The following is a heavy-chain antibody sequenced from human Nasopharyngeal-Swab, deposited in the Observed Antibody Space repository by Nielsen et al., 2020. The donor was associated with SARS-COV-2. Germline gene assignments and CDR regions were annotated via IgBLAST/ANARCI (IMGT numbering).Heavy chain of an antibody. Sequence: GESLKISCAASGFTFSSYAMHWVRQAPGKGLEWVAVISYDGSNKYYADSVKGQFTISRDNSKNTLYLQMNSLRAEDTAVYYCARLELRSRYFESWGQGTLVTVSS. V-gene: IGHV3-30*04. J-gene: IGHJ4*02. D-gene: IGHD1-7*01. CDR3: ARLELRSRYFES. CDR2: ISYDGSNK. CDR1: GFTFSSYA.